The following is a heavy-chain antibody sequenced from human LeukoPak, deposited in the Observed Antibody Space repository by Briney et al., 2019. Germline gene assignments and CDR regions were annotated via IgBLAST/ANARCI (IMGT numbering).Heavy chain of an antibody. CDR1: GDSISSTSYY. D-gene: IGHD5-24*01. Sequence: PSETLSLTCIVSGDSISSTSYYWAWIRQPPGKGLEWIGMIFYSGSAYYTPSLRGRVTLSVDTSRNQFSPKLSSVTAADTAVYYCARARWLQDIDYWGQGTLVTVSS. J-gene: IGHJ4*02. CDR3: ARARWLQDIDY. V-gene: IGHV4-39*07. CDR2: IFYSGSA.